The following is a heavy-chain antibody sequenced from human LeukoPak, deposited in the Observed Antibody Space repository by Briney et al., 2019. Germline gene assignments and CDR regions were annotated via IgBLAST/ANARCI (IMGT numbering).Heavy chain of an antibody. CDR2: ISTYDHDT. CDR3: VRDYFCSGGTCDDCFDP. CDR1: GYTFTNYG. Sequence: ASVKVSCKASGYTFTNYGISWVRQAPGQGHEWMAWISTYDHDTNYAQKFRGRVTMTTDTSTSTAYMELRSLGSDDTAVYYCVRDYFCSGGTCDDCFDPWGQGTLVTVSS. V-gene: IGHV1-18*01. D-gene: IGHD2-15*01. J-gene: IGHJ5*02.